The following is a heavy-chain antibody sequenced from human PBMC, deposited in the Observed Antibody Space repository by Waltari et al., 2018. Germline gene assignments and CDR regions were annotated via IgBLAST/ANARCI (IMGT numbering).Heavy chain of an antibody. J-gene: IGHJ2*01. CDR2: IYYSGST. CDR1: GGSISSHY. D-gene: IGHD1-20*01. V-gene: IGHV4-59*11. CDR3: ARWMDGIPPLL. Sequence: QVQLQESDPGLVKPSETLSLTCTVSGGSISSHYWSWIRQPPGKGLEWIGYIYYSGSTNYNPSLKSRVTISVDTSKNQFSLKLSSVTAADTAVYYCARWMDGIPPLLWGRGTLVTVSS.